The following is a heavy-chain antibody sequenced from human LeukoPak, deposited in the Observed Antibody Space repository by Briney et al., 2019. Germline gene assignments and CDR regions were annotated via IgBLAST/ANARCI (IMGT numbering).Heavy chain of an antibody. CDR2: IIIAGDT. J-gene: IGHJ6*02. V-gene: IGHV3-13*01. D-gene: IGHD3-3*01. CDR1: GFTLSGND. Sequence: GGSLRLSCAASGFTLSGNDMHWVRQVTGKGLEWVSGIIIAGDTYYPDSVKGRFSISRENAKNSLYLQMNSLRAEDTALYYCAKGLYYDFWNGMDVWGQGTTVTVSS. CDR3: AKGLYYDFWNGMDV.